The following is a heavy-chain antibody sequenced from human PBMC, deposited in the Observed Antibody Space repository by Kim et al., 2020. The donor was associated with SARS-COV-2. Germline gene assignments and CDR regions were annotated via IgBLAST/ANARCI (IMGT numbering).Heavy chain of an antibody. CDR2: ISGSGAGT. CDR3: AKFKGAVTHPG. J-gene: IGHJ4*02. CDR1: GFTFSSYA. Sequence: GGSLRLSCAASGFTFSSYAMSWVRQAPGKGLEWVSSISGSGAGTYYADSVKGRFTISRDNSKNTLYLQMNSLRAEDTAVYYCAKFKGAVTHPGWGQGTLVTVSS. V-gene: IGHV3-23*01. D-gene: IGHD4-17*01.